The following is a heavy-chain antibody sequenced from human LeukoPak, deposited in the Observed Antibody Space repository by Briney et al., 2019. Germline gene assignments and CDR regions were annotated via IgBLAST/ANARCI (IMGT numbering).Heavy chain of an antibody. CDR1: GFTFSSYW. CDR3: ARDGVVSGISSWYLYYFDY. Sequence: PGGSLRLSCAASGFTFSSYWMSWVRQAPGKGLEWVANIRQDGSEKYYVDSVKGRFTISRDNAKNSLYLQMNSLRAEDTAVYYCARDGVVSGISSWYLYYFDYWGQGTLVTVSS. V-gene: IGHV3-7*01. J-gene: IGHJ4*02. CDR2: IRQDGSEK. D-gene: IGHD6-13*01.